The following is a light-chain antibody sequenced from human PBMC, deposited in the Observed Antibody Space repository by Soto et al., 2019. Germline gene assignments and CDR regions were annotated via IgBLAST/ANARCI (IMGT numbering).Light chain of an antibody. J-gene: IGKJ4*01. Sequence: EIVLTQSPDTLSLSPGERATLSCRASQSVRSERLAWYQQKRGQAPTLLIFDASSSASGTLERFSGSGSGTDFTLPIRSLEHEDFAVYYCQEYDCAQPITVGVGTKVDIK. CDR1: QSVRSER. V-gene: IGKV3-20*01. CDR2: DAS. CDR3: QEYDCAQPIT.